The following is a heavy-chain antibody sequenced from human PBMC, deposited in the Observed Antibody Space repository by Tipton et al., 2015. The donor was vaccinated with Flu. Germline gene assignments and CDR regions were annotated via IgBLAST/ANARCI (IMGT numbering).Heavy chain of an antibody. D-gene: IGHD5-12*01. V-gene: IGHV4-4*07. Sequence: LRLSCTVSGYFISSGYYWGWIRQPAGKGLEWIGRISTSGSTNYNASLESRVTLSRDTSKNHISLRLTSATAADTALYYCARDLRGYSGYTGGDAFDMWGRGIMVFVSS. CDR3: ARDLRGYSGYTGGDAFDM. J-gene: IGHJ3*02. CDR1: GYFISSGYY. CDR2: ISTSGST.